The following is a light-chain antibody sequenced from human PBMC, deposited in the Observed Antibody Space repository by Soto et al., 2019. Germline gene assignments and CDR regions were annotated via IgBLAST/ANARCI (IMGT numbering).Light chain of an antibody. J-gene: IGKJ1*01. CDR1: QGISNY. V-gene: IGKV1-27*01. Sequence: DIQMTQSPSSLSASVGDRVTITCRASQGISNYLAWYQQKPGKVPKLLIYAASTLQSGVPSRFSGSGSGTESTITISSLQPEDVATYYCQKYNSAPRTFGQGTKVEIK. CDR2: AAS. CDR3: QKYNSAPRT.